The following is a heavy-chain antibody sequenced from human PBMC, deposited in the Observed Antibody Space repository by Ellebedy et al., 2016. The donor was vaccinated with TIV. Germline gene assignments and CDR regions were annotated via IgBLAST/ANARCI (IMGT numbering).Heavy chain of an antibody. Sequence: GESLKISCKGSGYSFTSYWLGWVRQTPGKGLEWMGIIYPGDSDTRYSPSFQGQVTISADKSISTAYLQWSSLKASDTAMYYCARGAGGSRSTEYFQHWGQGTLVTVSS. CDR3: ARGAGGSRSTEYFQH. CDR1: GYSFTSYW. J-gene: IGHJ1*01. D-gene: IGHD3-16*01. V-gene: IGHV5-51*01. CDR2: IYPGDSDT.